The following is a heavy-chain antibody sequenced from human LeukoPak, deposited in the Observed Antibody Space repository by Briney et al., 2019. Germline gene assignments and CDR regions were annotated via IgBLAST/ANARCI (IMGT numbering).Heavy chain of an antibody. D-gene: IGHD5-12*01. CDR2: INPNSGGT. CDR3: AREMYSGYGLSDY. CDR1: GYTFIGYY. Sequence: ASVKVSCKASGYTFIGYYMHWVRQAPGQGLEWMGWINPNSGGTNYAQKFQGRVTMTRDTSISTAYMELSRLRSDDTAVYYCAREMYSGYGLSDYWGQGTLVTVSS. V-gene: IGHV1-2*02. J-gene: IGHJ4*02.